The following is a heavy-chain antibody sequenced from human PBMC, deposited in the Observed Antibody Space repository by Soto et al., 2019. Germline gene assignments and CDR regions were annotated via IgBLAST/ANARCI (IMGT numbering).Heavy chain of an antibody. D-gene: IGHD6-13*01. CDR2: ISYDGSNK. CDR3: ARVGGSSWYYYYYGMDV. V-gene: IGHV3-30-3*01. Sequence: PGGSLRLSCAASGFTFSSYAMHWVRQAPGKGLEWVAVISYDGSNKYYADSVKGRFTISRDNSKNTLYLQMNSLRAEDTAVCYCARVGGSSWYYYYYGMDVWGQGTTVTVSS. J-gene: IGHJ6*02. CDR1: GFTFSSYA.